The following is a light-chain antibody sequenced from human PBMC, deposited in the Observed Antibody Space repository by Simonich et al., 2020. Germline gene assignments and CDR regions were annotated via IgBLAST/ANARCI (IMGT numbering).Light chain of an antibody. V-gene: IGLV1-40*01. CDR1: SSNIGAGYD. J-gene: IGLJ2*01. CDR3: CSYAGNVV. CDR2: EVS. Sequence: QSVLTQPPSVSGAPGQRVTISCPGSSSNIGAGYDVPWYQQLPGTAPKLMFDEVSKRPSGVPDRFSGSKSGNTASLTISGLQAEDEADYYCCSYAGNVVFGGGTKLTVL.